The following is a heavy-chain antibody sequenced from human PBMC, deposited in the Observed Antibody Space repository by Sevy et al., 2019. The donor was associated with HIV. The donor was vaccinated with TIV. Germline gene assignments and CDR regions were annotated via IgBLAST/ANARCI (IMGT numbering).Heavy chain of an antibody. V-gene: IGHV3-21*01. D-gene: IGHD3-16*01. CDR3: ARDFLTYYDYVWGSYSY. CDR1: AFTFSTYS. J-gene: IGHJ4*02. Sequence: GGSLRLSCVASAFTFSTYSMHWVRQAPGKGLEWVSSISSSSSYIYYADSVKGRFTISRDNAKNSLYLQMNSLRAEDTSVYYCARDFLTYYDYVWGSYSYWGQGTLVTVSS. CDR2: ISSSSSYI.